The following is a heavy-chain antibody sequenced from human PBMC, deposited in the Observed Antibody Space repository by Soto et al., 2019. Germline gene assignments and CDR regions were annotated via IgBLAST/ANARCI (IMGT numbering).Heavy chain of an antibody. J-gene: IGHJ4*02. Sequence: QVQLVESGRGVVQPGRSLRLSCAASGFTFSSYGMHWVCQAPGKGLEWVAVISYDDRNKYYADSVKGRFTISRDNSKNTLYLQMNSLRAEDTAVYYCANLGGGYCTSTDCPDYWGQGTLVTVSS. V-gene: IGHV3-30*18. CDR1: GFTFSSYG. CDR2: ISYDDRNK. CDR3: ANLGGGYCTSTDCPDY. D-gene: IGHD2-2*01.